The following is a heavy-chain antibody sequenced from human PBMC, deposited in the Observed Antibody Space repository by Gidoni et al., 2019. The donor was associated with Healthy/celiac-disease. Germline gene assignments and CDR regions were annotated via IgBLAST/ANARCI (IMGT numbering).Heavy chain of an antibody. Sequence: EVQLLESGGGLVQPGGSLRPSCAASGFTFSSYAMSWVRQAPGKGLEWVSAISGSGGSTYYAESVKGRFTISRDNSKNTLYLQMNSLRAEDTAVYYCAKRWGIVGEPGYWGQGTLVTVSS. CDR2: ISGSGGST. D-gene: IGHD1-26*01. J-gene: IGHJ4*02. CDR3: AKRWGIVGEPGY. V-gene: IGHV3-23*01. CDR1: GFTFSSYA.